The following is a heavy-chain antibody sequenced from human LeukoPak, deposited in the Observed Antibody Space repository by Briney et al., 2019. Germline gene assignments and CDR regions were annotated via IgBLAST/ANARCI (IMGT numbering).Heavy chain of an antibody. CDR2: IHASGTT. Sequence: SETLSLTCTISGGSISSFYWSWIRQPPGKGLEWIGYIHASGTTNYSPSPKSRVTISVDSSKNHFSLKLSSVTAADTAVYYCARHVICGGGNCCGAALDYWGQGTLVTVSS. CDR3: ARHVICGGGNCCGAALDY. D-gene: IGHD2-15*01. CDR1: GGSISSFY. V-gene: IGHV4-4*09. J-gene: IGHJ4*02.